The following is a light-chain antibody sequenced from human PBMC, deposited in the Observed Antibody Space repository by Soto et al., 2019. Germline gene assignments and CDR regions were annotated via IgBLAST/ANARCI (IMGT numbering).Light chain of an antibody. V-gene: IGLV2-14*01. CDR2: DVI. J-gene: IGLJ1*01. CDR3: SSYSISSASYV. CDR1: SSDIGDYNY. Sequence: QSALTQPASVSGSPGQSISISCTGTSSDIGDYNYVSWYQQHPGKAPKLMIYDVINRPSGVSNRFSGSKSGNTASLTISGLQADDEAVYYCSSYSISSASYVFGTGTKLTVL.